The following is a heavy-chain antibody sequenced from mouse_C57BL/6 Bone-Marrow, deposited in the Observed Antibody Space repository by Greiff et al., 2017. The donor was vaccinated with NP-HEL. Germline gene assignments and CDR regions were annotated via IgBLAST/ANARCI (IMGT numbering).Heavy chain of an antibody. CDR3: ARRGYITTVNYYAMDY. V-gene: IGHV1-80*01. CDR1: GYAFSSYW. CDR2: IYPGDGDT. D-gene: IGHD1-1*01. Sequence: VQLQQSGASVKISCKASGYAFSSYWMNWVKQRPGKGLEWIGQIYPGDGDTNYNGKFKGKATLTADKSSSTAYMQLSSLTSEDSAVYFCARRGYITTVNYYAMDYWGQGTSVTVSS. J-gene: IGHJ4*01.